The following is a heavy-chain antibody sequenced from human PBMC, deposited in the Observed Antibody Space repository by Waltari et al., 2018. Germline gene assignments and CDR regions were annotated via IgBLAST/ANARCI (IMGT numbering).Heavy chain of an antibody. CDR3: VRGRTGSPQYFDY. CDR1: GFSVSTNF. Sequence: EVQLVETGGALIQPGGSLRVSCVASGFSVSTNFMNWVRQAPGKGLEWVSVIHPGGSSFYADSGKGRFTISRDNSKNTVFLQMNNLRVEDTAVYYCVRGRTGSPQYFDYWGQGTLVPVSS. V-gene: IGHV3-53*02. D-gene: IGHD3-10*01. J-gene: IGHJ4*02. CDR2: IHPGGSS.